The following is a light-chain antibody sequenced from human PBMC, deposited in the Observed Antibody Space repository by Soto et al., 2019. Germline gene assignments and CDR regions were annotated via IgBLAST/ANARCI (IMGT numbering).Light chain of an antibody. CDR3: CSRL. Sequence: QSALTQPASVSGSPGQSITISCTGTSTDPATHDLVSWYQQHPGKAPQLIIYEVAKRPSGVSARFSGSQSGDTASLTISGLQAADEAYYYCCSRLFGGGTKVTLL. CDR1: STDPATHDL. J-gene: IGLJ2*01. CDR2: EVA. V-gene: IGLV2-23*02.